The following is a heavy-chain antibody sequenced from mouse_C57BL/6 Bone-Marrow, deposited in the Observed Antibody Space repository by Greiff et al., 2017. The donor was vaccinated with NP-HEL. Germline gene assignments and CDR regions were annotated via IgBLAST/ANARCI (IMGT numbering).Heavy chain of an antibody. CDR2: IFPGSGST. CDR1: GYTFTDYY. V-gene: IGHV1-75*01. D-gene: IGHD1-1*01. Sequence: QVQLKESGPELVKPGASVKISCKASGYTFTDYYINWVKQRPGQGLEWIGWIFPGSGSTYYNEKFKGKATLTVDKSSSTAYMLLSSLTSEDSAVYFCARPYYYGSSPFAYWGQGTGVTVSA. J-gene: IGHJ3*01. CDR3: ARPYYYGSSPFAY.